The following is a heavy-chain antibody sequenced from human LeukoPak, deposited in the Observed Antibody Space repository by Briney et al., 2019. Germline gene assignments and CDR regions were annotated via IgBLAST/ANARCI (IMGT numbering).Heavy chain of an antibody. V-gene: IGHV4-39*01. J-gene: IGHJ3*02. CDR2: IYYSGSI. CDR1: GDSFSSTNYY. Sequence: SETLSLTCTVSGDSFSSTNYYWGWIRQPPGKGLEWIGSIYYSGSIWYHPSLKSRVTISVDTSKNQFSLKLTSVTAADTAVYYCARPPRHDFDDSRVHDAFDIWGQGTMVTVSS. CDR3: ARPPRHDFDDSRVHDAFDI. D-gene: IGHD2-15*01.